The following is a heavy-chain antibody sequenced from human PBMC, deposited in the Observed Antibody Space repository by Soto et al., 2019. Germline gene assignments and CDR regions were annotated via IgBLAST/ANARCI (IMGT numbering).Heavy chain of an antibody. Sequence: EVQLLESGGGLVQPGGSLRLSCAASGFTFSSYAMRWVGQAHGQGLEWVSGISGSGGSTYYADSVKGRFNISRDNSKKTMYLQMNSLSAEDTDVYYCAKGTSGRLEWLLYLDSWGQGTLVTVSS. CDR3: AKGTSGRLEWLLYLDS. CDR1: GFTFSSYA. J-gene: IGHJ4*02. V-gene: IGHV3-23*01. D-gene: IGHD3-3*01. CDR2: ISGSGGST.